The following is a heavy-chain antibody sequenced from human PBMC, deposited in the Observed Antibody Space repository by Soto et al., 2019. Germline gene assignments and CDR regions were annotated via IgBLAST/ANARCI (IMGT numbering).Heavy chain of an antibody. V-gene: IGHV3-23*01. D-gene: IGHD4-17*01. CDR1: GFTVSSYA. Sequence: GGSLRLSCAASGFTVSSYAMSWVRQAPGKGLEWVSAISGSGGSTYYADSGKGRFTISSDNSKNTLYLQMNSLRAEDTAVYYCATYGDYEGFDYWGQGTLVTVSS. CDR3: ATYGDYEGFDY. CDR2: ISGSGGST. J-gene: IGHJ4*02.